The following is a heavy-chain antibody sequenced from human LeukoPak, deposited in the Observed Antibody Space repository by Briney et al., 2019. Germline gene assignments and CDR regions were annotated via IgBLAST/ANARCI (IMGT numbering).Heavy chain of an antibody. D-gene: IGHD5-24*01. V-gene: IGHV4-59*01. CDR3: ARSGGRDGYNFDY. CDR1: GASISSYY. CDR2: ISYSGST. J-gene: IGHJ4*02. Sequence: SETPSLTCTVSGASISSYYWSWLRQPPGKGLEWIGYISYSGSTNYNPSLKSRVTISVDTSKNQFSLKLSSVTAADTPVYYCARSGGRDGYNFDYWGQGTLVTVSS.